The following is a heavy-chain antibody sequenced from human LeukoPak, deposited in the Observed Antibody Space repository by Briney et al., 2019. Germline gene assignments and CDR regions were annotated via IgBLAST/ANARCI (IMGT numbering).Heavy chain of an antibody. CDR3: ARDLPREPPDY. CDR1: GYTFTSYY. J-gene: IGHJ4*02. D-gene: IGHD1-14*01. CDR2: INPSAGST. V-gene: IGHV1-46*01. Sequence: ASVKVSCKASGYTFTSYYMNWARQAPGQGLEWMGIINPSAGSTSYTQKFQGRVTMTRDTSTSTVYMELSSLRSEDTAVYYCARDLPREPPDYWGQGTLVTVSS.